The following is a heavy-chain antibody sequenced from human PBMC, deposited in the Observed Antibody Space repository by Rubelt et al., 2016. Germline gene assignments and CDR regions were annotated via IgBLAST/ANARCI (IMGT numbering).Heavy chain of an antibody. J-gene: IGHJ4*02. CDR2: INPNSGGT. D-gene: IGHD6-19*01. V-gene: IGHV1-2*06. CDR3: AGESSSGWYIDY. Sequence: QVQLVQSGAEVKKPGASVKVSCKASGYTFTGYYMHWVRQAPGQGLEWVGRINPNSGGTNYAQKFQGRVTMTRDTSITTAYMELSRLRSDDTAVFYCAGESSSGWYIDYWGQGTLVTVSS. CDR1: GYTFTGYY.